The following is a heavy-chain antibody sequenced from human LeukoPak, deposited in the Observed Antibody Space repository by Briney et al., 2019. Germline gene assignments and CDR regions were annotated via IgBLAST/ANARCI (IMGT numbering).Heavy chain of an antibody. CDR3: AREGYSYDFWSGYYPY. CDR1: GGSISSGGYY. D-gene: IGHD3-3*01. V-gene: IGHV4-30-2*01. J-gene: IGHJ1*01. Sequence: SETLSLTCTVSGGSISSGGYYWSWIRQPPGKGLEWIGYIYHSGSTYYNPSLKSRVTISVDRSKNQFSLKLSSVTAADTAVYYCAREGYSYDFWSGYYPYWGQGTLVTVSS. CDR2: IYHSGST.